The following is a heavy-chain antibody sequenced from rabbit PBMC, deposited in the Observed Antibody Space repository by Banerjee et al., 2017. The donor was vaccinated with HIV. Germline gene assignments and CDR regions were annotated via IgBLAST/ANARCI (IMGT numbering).Heavy chain of an antibody. Sequence: QEQLVESGGGLVKPEGSLKLSCTASGFSFSNKVVMCWVRQAPGKGLEWIACIDAGSSGFTYFATWAKGRFTCSKTSSTTVTLQMTSLTAADTATYFCARETSSGWGIVSFYFSLWGPGTLVTVS. J-gene: IGHJ4*01. CDR3: ARETSSGWGIVSFYFSL. CDR2: IDAGSSGFT. CDR1: GFSFSNKVV. D-gene: IGHD4-1*01. V-gene: IGHV1S45*01.